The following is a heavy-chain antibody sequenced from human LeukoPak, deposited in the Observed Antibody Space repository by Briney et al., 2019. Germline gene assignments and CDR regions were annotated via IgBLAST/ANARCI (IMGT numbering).Heavy chain of an antibody. CDR1: GGTFSSYA. CDR2: IIPIFGTA. Sequence: SVKVSCKASGGTFSSYAISWVRQAPGQGLEWMGGIIPIFGTANYAQKFQGRVTITADKSTSTAYMELSSLRSEDTAVYYCARVGTYSGYDYGPYYFDYWGQGTLVTVSS. D-gene: IGHD5-12*01. J-gene: IGHJ4*02. V-gene: IGHV1-69*06. CDR3: ARVGTYSGYDYGPYYFDY.